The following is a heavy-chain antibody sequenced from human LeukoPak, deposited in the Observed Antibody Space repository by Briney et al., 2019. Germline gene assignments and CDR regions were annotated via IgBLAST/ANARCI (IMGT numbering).Heavy chain of an antibody. CDR2: ISAYNGNT. D-gene: IGHD6-19*01. V-gene: IGHV1-18*01. J-gene: IGHJ6*03. CDR3: ARFRYSSGWYDMDV. Sequence: ASVKVSXKASGYTFTNLGITWVRQAPGQGLEWMGWISAYNGNTNYAQKLQGRVTMTTDTSTSTAYMELRSLRSDDTAVYYCARFRYSSGWYDMDVWGTGTTVTVSS. CDR1: GYTFTNLG.